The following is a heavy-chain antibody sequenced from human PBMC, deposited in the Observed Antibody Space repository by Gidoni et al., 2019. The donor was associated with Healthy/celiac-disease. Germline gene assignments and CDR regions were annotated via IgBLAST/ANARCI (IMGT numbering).Heavy chain of an antibody. Sequence: QVQLQQWGAGLLKPSETQFLTCAVSGGSFSGYYWSWICPPPGKGLEWIGEINHSGSTNYDPSLKSRVTISVDTSKNQFSLKLSSVTAADTAVYCCARKIVITMIGGVFDYWGQGTLVTVSS. CDR2: INHSGST. J-gene: IGHJ4*02. V-gene: IGHV4-34*01. D-gene: IGHD3-22*01. CDR3: ARKIVITMIGGVFDY. CDR1: GGSFSGYY.